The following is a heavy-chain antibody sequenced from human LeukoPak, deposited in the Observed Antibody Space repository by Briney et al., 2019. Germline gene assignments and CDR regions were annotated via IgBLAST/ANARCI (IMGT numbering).Heavy chain of an antibody. J-gene: IGHJ4*02. Sequence: GGSLRLSCVASGFTFSSHHMNWVRQTPGKGLESVATIKPDGSEKYYVDSVKGRFTISRDNAKSSLYLQMNSLRAEDTGVYFCGGMSSYCDYWGQGTLVTVSP. V-gene: IGHV3-7*01. CDR1: GFTFSSHH. CDR2: IKPDGSEK. CDR3: GGMSSYCDY. D-gene: IGHD2-2*01.